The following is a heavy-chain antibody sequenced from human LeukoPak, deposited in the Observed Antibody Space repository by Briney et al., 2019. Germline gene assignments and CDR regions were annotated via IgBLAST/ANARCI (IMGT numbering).Heavy chain of an antibody. Sequence: SSETLSLTCTVSGGSISSGSYYWSWIRQPAGKGLEWIGRIYTSGSTNYNPSLKSRVTISVDTSKNQFSLKLSSVTAADTAVYYCARGHHYGSGSPFDYWGQGTLVTVSS. J-gene: IGHJ4*02. V-gene: IGHV4-61*02. CDR2: IYTSGST. CDR1: GGSISSGSYY. CDR3: ARGHHYGSGSPFDY. D-gene: IGHD3-10*01.